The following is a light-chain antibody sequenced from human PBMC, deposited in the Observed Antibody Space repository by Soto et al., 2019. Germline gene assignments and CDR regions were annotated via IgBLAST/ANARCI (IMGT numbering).Light chain of an antibody. CDR1: QGFSSAT. Sequence: EIVLTQSPGPFPFPQGKKAPPPARPSQGFSSATLAWYQHKPGQAPRLLIYGASSRATGIPDRFSGSGSGTDFTLTISRLEPEDFAVYYCQQYGSSPHTFGQGTKLEIK. J-gene: IGKJ2*01. V-gene: IGKV3-20*01. CDR2: GAS. CDR3: QQYGSSPHT.